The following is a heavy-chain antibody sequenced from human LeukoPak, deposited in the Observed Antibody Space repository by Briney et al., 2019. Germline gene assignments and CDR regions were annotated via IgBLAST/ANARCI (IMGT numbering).Heavy chain of an antibody. J-gene: IGHJ4*02. CDR3: AREDIVATIDLDY. CDR2: ISSSSSYI. CDR1: GFTFSSYS. D-gene: IGHD5-12*01. V-gene: IGHV3-21*01. Sequence: VGSLRLSCAASGFTFSSYSMNWVRQAPGKGLEWVSSISSSSSYIYYADSVKGRFTNSRDNAKNSLYLQMNSLRAEDTAVYYCAREDIVATIDLDYWGQGTLVTVSS.